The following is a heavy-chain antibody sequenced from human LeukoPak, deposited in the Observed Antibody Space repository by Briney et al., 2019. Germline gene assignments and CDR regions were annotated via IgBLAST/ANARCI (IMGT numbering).Heavy chain of an antibody. D-gene: IGHD3-10*01. J-gene: IGHJ4*02. CDR3: AKDRGGSGSYYIGIFDY. Sequence: GGSLRLSCAASGFTFSPYSMNWVRQAPGKGLEWVSSISSTSSYIYYADSVKGRFTISRDNAKNSLYLQMNSLRAEDTAVYYCAKDRGGSGSYYIGIFDYWGQGTLVTVSS. CDR2: ISSTSSYI. V-gene: IGHV3-21*01. CDR1: GFTFSPYS.